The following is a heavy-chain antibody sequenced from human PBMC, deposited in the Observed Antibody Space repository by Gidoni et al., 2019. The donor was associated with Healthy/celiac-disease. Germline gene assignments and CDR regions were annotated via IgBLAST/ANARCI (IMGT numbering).Heavy chain of an antibody. CDR1: GFTFSSYS. J-gene: IGHJ3*02. Sequence: EVQLVESGGGLVKPGGSLRLSCAASGFTFSSYSMNWVRQAPGKGLEWVSSISSSSSYIYYADSVKGRFTISRDNAKNSLYLQMNSLRAEDTAVYYCARDMVLWFGELSAFDAFDIWGQGTMVTVSS. D-gene: IGHD3-10*01. CDR2: ISSSSSYI. CDR3: ARDMVLWFGELSAFDAFDI. V-gene: IGHV3-21*01.